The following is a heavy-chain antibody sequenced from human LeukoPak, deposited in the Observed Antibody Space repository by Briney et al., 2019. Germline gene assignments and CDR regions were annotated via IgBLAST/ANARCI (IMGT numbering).Heavy chain of an antibody. CDR2: ISYDVSNK. Sequence: GGSLRLSCAASGFTFSSYGMHWVRQAPGKGLEWVAVISYDVSNKYYADSVKGRFTISRDNSKNKLYLQMNRLRAEDTAVYYCAKDRGDYDILTGYATTPYYYYGMDVWGQGTTVTVSS. CDR1: GFTFSSYG. D-gene: IGHD3-9*01. J-gene: IGHJ6*02. V-gene: IGHV3-30*18. CDR3: AKDRGDYDILTGYATTPYYYYGMDV.